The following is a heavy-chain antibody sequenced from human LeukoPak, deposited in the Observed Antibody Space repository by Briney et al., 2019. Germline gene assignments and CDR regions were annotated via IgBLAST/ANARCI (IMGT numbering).Heavy chain of an antibody. D-gene: IGHD2-2*01. CDR2: ISYDGSDK. CDR3: AKDEVVPGYYYTDV. J-gene: IGHJ6*03. CDR1: EFTFSSFA. Sequence: GRSLRLSCAASEFTFSSFAMYWVRQAPGKGLEWVAVISYDGSDKYYADSVKGRFTISRDNFKNTMYLQMNSLNAEDTAVYYCAKDEVVPGYYYTDVWGRGTTVTISS. V-gene: IGHV3-30*18.